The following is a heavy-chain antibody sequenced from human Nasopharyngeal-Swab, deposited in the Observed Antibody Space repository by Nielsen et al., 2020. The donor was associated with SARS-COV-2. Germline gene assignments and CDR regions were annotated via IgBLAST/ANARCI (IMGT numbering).Heavy chain of an antibody. Sequence: GKSLKISCAASGFTFSSYSMNWVRQAPGKGLEWVSSISSSSSYIYYADSVKGRFTISRDNAKNSLYLQMNSLRAEDTAVYYCARDRENVWGSYRVPLLDYWGQGTLVTVSS. CDR2: ISSSSSYI. D-gene: IGHD3-16*02. J-gene: IGHJ4*02. CDR3: ARDRENVWGSYRVPLLDY. CDR1: GFTFSSYS. V-gene: IGHV3-21*01.